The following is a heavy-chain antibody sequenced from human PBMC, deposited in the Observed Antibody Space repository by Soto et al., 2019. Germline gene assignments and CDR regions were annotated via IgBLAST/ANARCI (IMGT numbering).Heavy chain of an antibody. CDR2: MNPNRGNT. J-gene: IGHJ6*02. Sequence: ASVKVSCKASGYTFTSYDINWVRQATGQGLEWMGWMNPNRGNTGYAQKFQGRVTMTRNTSISTAYMELSSLRSEDTAVYYCARGKYSSSSPKIYYYYYYGMDVWGQGTTVTVSS. D-gene: IGHD6-6*01. CDR3: ARGKYSSSSPKIYYYYYYGMDV. V-gene: IGHV1-8*01. CDR1: GYTFTSYD.